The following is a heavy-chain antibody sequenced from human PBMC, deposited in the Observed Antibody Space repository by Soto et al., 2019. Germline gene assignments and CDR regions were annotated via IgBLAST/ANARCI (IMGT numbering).Heavy chain of an antibody. J-gene: IGHJ5*02. V-gene: IGHV4-30-4*01. CDR2: IYYSGST. CDR1: GGSIGSGDYY. CDR3: AREGYLLYYDSSGYAGGNWFDT. D-gene: IGHD3-22*01. Sequence: SETLSLTCTVSGGSIGSGDYYWSWIRQPPGKGLEWIGYIYYSGSTYYNPSLKSRVTISVDTSKNQFSLKLSSVTAADTAVYYCAREGYLLYYDSSGYAGGNWFDTWGQGTLVTVSS.